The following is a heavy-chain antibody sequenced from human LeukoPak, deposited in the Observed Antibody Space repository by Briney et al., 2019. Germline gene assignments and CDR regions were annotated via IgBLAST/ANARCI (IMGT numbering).Heavy chain of an antibody. CDR2: NRGSGGST. CDR1: GFTFSSYG. CDR3: AALPTGYQNFDY. J-gene: IGHJ4*02. D-gene: IGHD3-9*01. Sequence: GGSLRLSCAASGFTFSSYGLSWVRQAPGKGLEWVSTNRGSGGSTYYADSVKGRFTISRDNSKNTLFLQMHSLRAEDTAVYYCAALPTGYQNFDYWGQGTLVTVSS. V-gene: IGHV3-23*01.